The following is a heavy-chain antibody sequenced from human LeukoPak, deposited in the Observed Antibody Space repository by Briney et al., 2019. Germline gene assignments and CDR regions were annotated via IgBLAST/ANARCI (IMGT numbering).Heavy chain of an antibody. V-gene: IGHV3-23*01. CDR2: ISGSGGST. CDR1: GFTFSSYA. CDR3: AKSGPLRFLEWLPLGYYYYMDV. Sequence: GGSLRLSCAASGFTFSSYAMSWVRQALGKGLEWVSAISGSGGSTYYADSVKGRFTISRDNSKNTLYLQMNSLRAEDTAVYYCAKSGPLRFLEWLPLGYYYYMDVWGKGTTVTVSS. D-gene: IGHD3-3*01. J-gene: IGHJ6*03.